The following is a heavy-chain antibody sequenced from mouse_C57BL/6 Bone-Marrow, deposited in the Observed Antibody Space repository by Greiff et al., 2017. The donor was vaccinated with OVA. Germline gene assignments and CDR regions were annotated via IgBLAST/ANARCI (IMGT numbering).Heavy chain of an antibody. CDR3: ARIEGNYYFDY. CDR2: FDPNSGGT. D-gene: IGHD2-1*01. J-gene: IGHJ2*01. V-gene: IGHV1-72*01. CDR1: GYTFTSYW. Sequence: QVQLQQSGAELVKPGASVKLSCKASGYTFTSYWMHWVKQRPGRGLEWIGRFDPNSGGTQYNEKFKSKATLTVDKPSSTAYMQLSSLTSEDSAVYYCARIEGNYYFDYWGQGSTLTVSS.